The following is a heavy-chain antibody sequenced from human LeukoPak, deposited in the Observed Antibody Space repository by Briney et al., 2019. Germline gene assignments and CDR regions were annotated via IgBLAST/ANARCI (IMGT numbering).Heavy chain of an antibody. J-gene: IGHJ4*02. D-gene: IGHD6-13*01. CDR3: ARGIGSWYGY. V-gene: IGHV4-34*01. CDR1: GGSFSGYY. CDR2: INHSGST. Sequence: SETLSLTCAVYGGSFSGYYWSWIREPPGKGLEWIGEINHSGSTNYNPSLKSRVTISVDTSKNQFSLKLSSVTAADTAVYYCARGIGSWYGYWGQGTPVTVSS.